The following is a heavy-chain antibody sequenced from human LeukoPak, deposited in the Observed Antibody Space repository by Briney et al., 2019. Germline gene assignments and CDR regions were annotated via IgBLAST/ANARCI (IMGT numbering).Heavy chain of an antibody. CDR1: GGSISSYY. CDR2: IYYSGST. V-gene: IGHV4-59*01. CDR3: ARVGTYGSGSYLSWLDY. D-gene: IGHD3-10*01. Sequence: SETLSLTCTVSGGSISSYYWSWIRQPPGKGLEWVGYIYYSGSTNYNPSLKSRVTIPVDTSKNQSSLKLSSVTAADTAVYYWARVGTYGSGSYLSWLDYWGQGTLVTVSP. J-gene: IGHJ4*02.